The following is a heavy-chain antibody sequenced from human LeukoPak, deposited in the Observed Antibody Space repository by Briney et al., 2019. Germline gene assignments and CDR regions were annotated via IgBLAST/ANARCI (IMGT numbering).Heavy chain of an antibody. CDR2: IYSGGGT. CDR1: GFSVSRNY. J-gene: IGHJ3*02. CDR3: ARDGRFLEWLSAHDDFDI. Sequence: GGSLRLSCAASGFSVSRNYMTWVRQAPGKGLELVSLIYSGGGTDYADSVKDRFTISRDNSKNTLHTQKNSLRAEDTAVYYWARDGRFLEWLSAHDDFDIWGQGTMVTVSS. V-gene: IGHV3-53*05. D-gene: IGHD3-3*01.